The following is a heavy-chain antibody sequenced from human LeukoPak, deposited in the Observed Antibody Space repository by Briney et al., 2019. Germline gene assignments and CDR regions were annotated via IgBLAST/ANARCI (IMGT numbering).Heavy chain of an antibody. CDR1: GFTFSSYS. V-gene: IGHV3-21*01. D-gene: IGHD6-6*01. Sequence: GGSLRLSCAASGFTFSSYSMSWVRQAPGKGLEWVSSISSSSAYIYYANSVKGRFTISRDNAKNTLYLQMNSLRAEDTAVYYCARAERFIAARPLDYWGQGTLVTVSS. J-gene: IGHJ4*02. CDR3: ARAERFIAARPLDY. CDR2: ISSSSAYI.